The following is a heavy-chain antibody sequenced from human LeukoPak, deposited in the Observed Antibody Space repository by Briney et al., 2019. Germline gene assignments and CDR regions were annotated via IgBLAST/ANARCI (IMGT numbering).Heavy chain of an antibody. CDR2: ISSSSSYI. V-gene: IGHV3-21*01. CDR1: GFTFSSYS. Sequence: PGGSLRLSCAASGFTFSSYSMNWVRQAPGKGLEWVSSISSSSSYIYYADSVKGRFTISRDNAKNSLYLQMNSLRAEDTAVYYCARLGEWLSHPSYRDYWGQGTLVTVSS. J-gene: IGHJ4*02. D-gene: IGHD3-3*01. CDR3: ARLGEWLSHPSYRDY.